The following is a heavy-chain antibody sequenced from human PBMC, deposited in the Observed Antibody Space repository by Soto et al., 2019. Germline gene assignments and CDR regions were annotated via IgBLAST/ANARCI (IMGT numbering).Heavy chain of an antibody. CDR2: IWYDGTNK. CDR1: GFAFNTYY. CDR3: ARNGGSANDYYFAMDV. D-gene: IGHD2-15*01. Sequence: GGSLRLSCAASGFAFNTYYMHWVRQAPGKGLEWVALIWYDGTNKYYEDSVKGRFTISRDNSKNMMFLQMNSLRAEDTAVYFCARNGGSANDYYFAMDVWGPATTVTGSS. V-gene: IGHV3-33*01. J-gene: IGHJ6*02.